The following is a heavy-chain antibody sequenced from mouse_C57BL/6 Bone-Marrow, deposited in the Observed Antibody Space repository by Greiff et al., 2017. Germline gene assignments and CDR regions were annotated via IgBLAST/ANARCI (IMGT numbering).Heavy chain of an antibody. CDR3: ARSDYGSSYGGAMDY. CDR2: IYPRDGST. Sequence: VKLMESDAELVKPGASVKISCKVSGYTFTDHTIHWMKQRPEQGLEWIGYIYPRDGSTKYNEKFKGKATLTADKSSSTAYMQLNSLTSEDSAVYFCARSDYGSSYGGAMDYWGQGTSVTVSS. D-gene: IGHD1-1*01. J-gene: IGHJ4*01. CDR1: GYTFTDHT. V-gene: IGHV1-78*01.